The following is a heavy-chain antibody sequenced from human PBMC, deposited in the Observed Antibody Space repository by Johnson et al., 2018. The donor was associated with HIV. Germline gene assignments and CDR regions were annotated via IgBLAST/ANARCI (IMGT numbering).Heavy chain of an antibody. D-gene: IGHD1-26*01. CDR1: GFTFDDYG. CDR2: INWNGGST. J-gene: IGHJ3*01. V-gene: IGHV3-20*04. Sequence: VQLVESGGGLVKPGGSLRLSCAASGFTFDDYGMSWVRQAPGKGLEWVSGINWNGGSTGYADSVKGRFTISRDNAKNTVYLQMISLGAEDMAVYYCARSRWADDAFDGWGQGTMVTVSS. CDR3: ARSRWADDAFDG.